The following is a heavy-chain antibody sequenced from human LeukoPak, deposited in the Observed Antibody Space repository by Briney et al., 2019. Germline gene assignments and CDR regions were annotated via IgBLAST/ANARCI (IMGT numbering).Heavy chain of an antibody. D-gene: IGHD6-19*01. J-gene: IGHJ4*02. CDR2: IYPGDSDT. CDR3: ARHHLPGIAVAGLDY. CDR1: GYSFTSYW. V-gene: IGHV5-51*01. Sequence: GESLKISCKGSGYSFTSYWIGWVRQMPGKGLEWMGIIYPGDSDTRYSPSFQGQVTISADKSISTAYLQWSSLKASDTAMYYCARHHLPGIAVAGLDYWGQGTLVTASS.